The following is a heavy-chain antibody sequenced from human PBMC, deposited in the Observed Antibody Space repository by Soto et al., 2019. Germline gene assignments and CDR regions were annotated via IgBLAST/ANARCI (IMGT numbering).Heavy chain of an antibody. V-gene: IGHV4-31*03. CDR2: IYYSGST. CDR3: ARDRHRGGYCSSTSCPHDAFDI. D-gene: IGHD2-2*01. J-gene: IGHJ3*02. Sequence: SETLSLTCTVSGGSISSGGYYWSWIRQHPGKGLEWIGYIYYSGSTYYNPSLKSRVTISVDTSKNQFSLKLSSVTAADTAVYYFARDRHRGGYCSSTSCPHDAFDIWGQGTMVTV. CDR1: GGSISSGGYY.